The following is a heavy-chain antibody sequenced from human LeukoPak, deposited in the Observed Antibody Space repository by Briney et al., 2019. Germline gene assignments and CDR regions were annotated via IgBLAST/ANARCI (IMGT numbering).Heavy chain of an antibody. D-gene: IGHD1-26*01. CDR2: ITSSSSYT. J-gene: IGHJ6*03. CDR1: GFTFSSYN. Sequence: GGSLRLSCAASGFTFSSYNMNWVRQAPGKGLEWVSSITSSSSYTFYADSVKGRFTISRDNAKNSLYLQMNSLRAEDTAIYYCARDPYNGNYGDSYYYMDVWGKGTTVTISS. V-gene: IGHV3-21*01. CDR3: ARDPYNGNYGDSYYYMDV.